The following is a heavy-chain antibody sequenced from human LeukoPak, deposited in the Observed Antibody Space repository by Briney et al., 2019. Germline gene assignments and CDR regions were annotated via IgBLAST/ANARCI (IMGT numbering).Heavy chain of an antibody. J-gene: IGHJ5*02. CDR2: INYSGST. V-gene: IGHV4-39*01. CDR3: ARPGIYYYGPFDP. D-gene: IGHD3-10*01. CDR1: GDSISSSSFY. Sequence: SETLSLTCTVSGDSISSSSFYWGWIRQPPGKGLEWIGSINYSGSTYYNPSLRRRVTISVDTSKNQFSLKLTSVTAADTAVYYCARPGIYYYGPFDPWGQGTLVTVSS.